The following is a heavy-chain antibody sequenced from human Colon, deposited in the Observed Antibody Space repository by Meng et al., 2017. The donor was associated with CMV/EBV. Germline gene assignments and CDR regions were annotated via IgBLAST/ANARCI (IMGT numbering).Heavy chain of an antibody. Sequence: GGSLRLSCAASGFTFSSYWMSWVRQAPGKGLEWVANIKEDGSETHYVDSVKGRFTTSRDNAKNSLYLQMNSLRGEDTAIYYCVRGHIGLLYWGQGTLVTVSS. CDR2: IKEDGSET. CDR1: GFTFSSYW. D-gene: IGHD2-21*01. V-gene: IGHV3-7*04. J-gene: IGHJ4*02. CDR3: VRGHIGLLY.